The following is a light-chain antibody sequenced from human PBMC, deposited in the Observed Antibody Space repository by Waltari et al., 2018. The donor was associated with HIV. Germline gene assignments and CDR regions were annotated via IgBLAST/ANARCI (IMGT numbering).Light chain of an antibody. CDR1: TANIGAGSD. V-gene: IGLV1-40*01. Sequence: HSVLTHPPPVSGAPGQRVHISCTGTTANIGAGSDGHWYQQPPEKAPKLLSFGNTNRPSGVPARFSGSKSGTSASLAITGLQAEDEAHYYCQSYDRSLTGSVLFGGGTKLTVL. CDR3: QSYDRSLTGSVL. J-gene: IGLJ2*01. CDR2: GNT.